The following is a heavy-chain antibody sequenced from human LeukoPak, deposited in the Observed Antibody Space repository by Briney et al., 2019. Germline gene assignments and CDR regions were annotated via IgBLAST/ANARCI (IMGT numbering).Heavy chain of an antibody. J-gene: IGHJ4*02. V-gene: IGHV1-46*01. Sequence: ASVKVSCKGSGYIFTGYYMHWVRQAPGQGLEWMGIINPSGGSTSYAQKFQGRVTMTRDMSTSTVYMELSSLRSEDTAVYYCARDFTSFSRELGTDYWGQGTLVTVSS. CDR1: GYIFTGYY. D-gene: IGHD1-26*01. CDR3: ARDFTSFSRELGTDY. CDR2: INPSGGST.